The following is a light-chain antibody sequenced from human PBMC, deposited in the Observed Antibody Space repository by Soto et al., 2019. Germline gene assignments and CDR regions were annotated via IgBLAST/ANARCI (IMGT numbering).Light chain of an antibody. CDR3: QQYNNWPPIT. CDR2: RAS. V-gene: IGKV3-15*01. J-gene: IGKJ5*01. CDR1: QSVSSN. Sequence: ETVMTQSPDTLSLSPGESATLSCRASQSVSSNLAWYQWRPGQAPRLLIYRASTRAPGIPARFSGSGSGTGVNPPNSSPQAEDFTVYYCQQYNNWPPITFGQGTRLEIK.